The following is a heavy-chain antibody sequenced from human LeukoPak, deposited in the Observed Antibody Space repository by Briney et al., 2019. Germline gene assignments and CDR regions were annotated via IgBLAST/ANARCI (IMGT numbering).Heavy chain of an antibody. J-gene: IGHJ3*02. Sequence: GGSLRLPCAAPGFTFSSYAMSWVRQAPGKGLEWVSAISGSGGSTYHADSVKGRFTISRDNSKNTLYLQMSSLRAEDTAVYYCAREKNWNYVSGAFDIWGQGTMVTVSS. CDR3: AREKNWNYVSGAFDI. CDR1: GFTFSSYA. D-gene: IGHD1-7*01. CDR2: ISGSGGST. V-gene: IGHV3-23*01.